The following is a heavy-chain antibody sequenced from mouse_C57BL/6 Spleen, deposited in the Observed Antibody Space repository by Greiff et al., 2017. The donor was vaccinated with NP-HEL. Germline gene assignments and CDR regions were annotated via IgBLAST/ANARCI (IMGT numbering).Heavy chain of an antibody. J-gene: IGHJ2*01. V-gene: IGHV5-4*01. CDR3: ARDRDTTVVADY. Sequence: EVKLVESGGGLVKPGGSLKLSCAASGFTFSSYAMSWVRQTPEKRLEWVATISDGGSYTYYPDNVKGRFTISRDNAKNNLYLQMSHLKSEDTAMYYCARDRDTTVVADYWGQGTTLTVSS. CDR2: ISDGGSYT. D-gene: IGHD1-1*01. CDR1: GFTFSSYA.